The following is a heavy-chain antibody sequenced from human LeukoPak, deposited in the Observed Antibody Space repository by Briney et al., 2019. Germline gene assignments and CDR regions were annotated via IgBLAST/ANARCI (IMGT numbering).Heavy chain of an antibody. D-gene: IGHD6-19*01. Sequence: SETLSLTCAVSEMSFSAYYWNWIRQSPGKGLEWIGEINYGGRTKYTPSLEGRGTILIDTSKNQFSLKLTSVTAAETAVYYCARGFPPGSGSRGSHAFDVWGQGTMVTVSS. CDR3: ARGFPPGSGSRGSHAFDV. J-gene: IGHJ3*01. V-gene: IGHV4-34*01. CDR2: INYGGRT. CDR1: EMSFSAYY.